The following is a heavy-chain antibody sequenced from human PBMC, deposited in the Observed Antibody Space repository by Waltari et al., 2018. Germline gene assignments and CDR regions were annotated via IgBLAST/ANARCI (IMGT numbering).Heavy chain of an antibody. J-gene: IGHJ2*01. D-gene: IGHD7-27*01. CDR3: ATGDTFADFDL. CDR1: GYTFTSYD. V-gene: IGHV1-8*02. CDR2: MNPNSGNT. Sequence: QVQLVQSGAEVKKPGASVKVSCKASGYTFTSYDINWVRQATGQGLEWMGWMNPNSGNTGYAQKFQGRVTITADTSTDTAYMELSSLRSEDTAVYYCATGDTFADFDLWGRGTLVTVSS.